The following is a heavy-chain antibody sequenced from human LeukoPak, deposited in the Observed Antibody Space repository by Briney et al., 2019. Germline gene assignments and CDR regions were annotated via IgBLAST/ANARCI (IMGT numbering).Heavy chain of an antibody. Sequence: GGSLRLSCTTSGFTFGDYGMSWVRQAPGKGLEWVGFIRSKAYGGTKENAAYVRGRFTISRDDSKSIAYLHMSSVKTKDTDVFYCTGSFGEVTFFDYSGLGTLVSLS. V-gene: IGHV3-49*04. CDR2: IRSKAYGGTK. CDR1: GFTFGDYG. D-gene: IGHD3-10*01. J-gene: IGHJ4*02. CDR3: TGSFGEVTFFDY.